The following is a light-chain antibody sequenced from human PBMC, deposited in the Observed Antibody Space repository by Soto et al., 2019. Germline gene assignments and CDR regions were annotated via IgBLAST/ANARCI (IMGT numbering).Light chain of an antibody. CDR2: AAS. Sequence: IQMTQSPSTLSGSVGDRVTIACRASQGIGNDLGWYQQKPGKAPKLLIYAASSLQSGVPSRFSGSGSGTDFTLTISSLQPEDFATYYCLQDSDYPWAFGPGTKVDIK. CDR1: QGIGND. CDR3: LQDSDYPWA. V-gene: IGKV1-6*01. J-gene: IGKJ1*01.